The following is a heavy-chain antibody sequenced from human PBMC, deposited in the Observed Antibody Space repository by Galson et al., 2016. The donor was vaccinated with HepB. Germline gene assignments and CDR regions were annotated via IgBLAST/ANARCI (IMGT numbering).Heavy chain of an antibody. J-gene: IGHJ4*02. D-gene: IGHD2-15*01. CDR1: GYSFSSYW. CDR3: ARRTPYCSGGRCYFVDY. V-gene: IGHV5-51*01. CDR2: ILPGDSDT. Sequence: GAEVKKPGESLKISCKGSGYSFSSYWIAWVRQMPGKGLECLGIILPGDSDTRYSPSFQGQVTISADRSTSTAYLQWTSLKASDTAIYFCARRTPYCSGGRCYFVDYWGQGTLLTVSS.